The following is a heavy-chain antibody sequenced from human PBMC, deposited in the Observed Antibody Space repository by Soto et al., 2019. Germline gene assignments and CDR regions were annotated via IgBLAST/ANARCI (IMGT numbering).Heavy chain of an antibody. Sequence: PSETLSLSCTVSGSITGYYWSWIRQPPGKRLEWIGYMFHGGTTKSNPSLKSRVTLSLDTSKNQFSLSLTSVTAADTALYYCARERKGFGYIAYWGQGALVTVSS. CDR2: MFHGGTT. V-gene: IGHV4-59*01. CDR1: GSITGYY. CDR3: ARERKGFGYIAY. D-gene: IGHD3-16*01. J-gene: IGHJ4*02.